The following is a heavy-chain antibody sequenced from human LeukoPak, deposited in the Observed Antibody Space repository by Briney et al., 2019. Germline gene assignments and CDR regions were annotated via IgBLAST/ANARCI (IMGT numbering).Heavy chain of an antibody. J-gene: IGHJ5*02. V-gene: IGHV3-21*04. D-gene: IGHD6-13*01. CDR2: ISGSSSFI. CDR1: GFTFSSYS. Sequence: GGSLRLSCAASGFTFSSYSMNWVRQAPGTGLEWVSSISGSSSFIYYADSVKGRFTISRDNAKNSLYLQMNSLRAEDTAVYYCARITGIAAAGTSAWFDPWGQGTLVTVSS. CDR3: ARITGIAAAGTSAWFDP.